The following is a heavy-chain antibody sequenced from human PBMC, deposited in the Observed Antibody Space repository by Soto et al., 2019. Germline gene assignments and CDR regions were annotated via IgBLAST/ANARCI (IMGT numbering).Heavy chain of an antibody. D-gene: IGHD2-15*01. CDR1: GGSVSSGSYY. V-gene: IGHV4-61*01. CDR3: ARVVGRSRHGMDV. Sequence: SETLSLTCTVSGGSVSSGSYYWSWIRQPPGKGLEWIGYIYYSGSTNYNPSLKSRVTISVDTSKNQFSLKLSSVTAADTAVYYCARVVGRSRHGMDVWGQGTTVTVSS. J-gene: IGHJ6*02. CDR2: IYYSGST.